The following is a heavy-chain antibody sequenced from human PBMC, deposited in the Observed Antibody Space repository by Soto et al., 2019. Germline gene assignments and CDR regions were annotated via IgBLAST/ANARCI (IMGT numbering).Heavy chain of an antibody. D-gene: IGHD3-22*01. CDR1: GGSISSGGYS. V-gene: IGHV4-30-2*01. CDR3: ARAGYYYDSSGYYIDAFDI. Sequence: QLQLQESGSGLVKPSQTLSLTCAVCGGSISSGGYSWSGSRQPPGKGLEWIGYIYHSGSTYYNPSLKSRVTISVDRSKNQFSLKLSSVTAADTAVYYCARAGYYYDSSGYYIDAFDIWGQGTMVTVSS. J-gene: IGHJ3*02. CDR2: IYHSGST.